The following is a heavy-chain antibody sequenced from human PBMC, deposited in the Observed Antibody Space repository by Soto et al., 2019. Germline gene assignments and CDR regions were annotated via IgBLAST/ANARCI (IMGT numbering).Heavy chain of an antibody. D-gene: IGHD6-13*01. CDR2: INPNSGGT. CDR1: GGTFSSYA. CDR3: ARGVSTAALRKYYYYGMDV. Sequence: ASVKVSCKASGGTFSSYAINWVRQAPGQGLEWMGWINPNSGGTNYAQKFQGWVTMTRDTSISTAYMELSRLRSDDTAVYYCARGVSTAALRKYYYYGMDVWGQGTTVTVSS. V-gene: IGHV1-2*04. J-gene: IGHJ6*02.